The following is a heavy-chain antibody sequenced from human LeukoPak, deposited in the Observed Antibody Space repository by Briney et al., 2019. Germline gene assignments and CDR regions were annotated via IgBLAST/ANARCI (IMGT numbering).Heavy chain of an antibody. D-gene: IGHD6-13*01. CDR2: IYYSGST. V-gene: IGHV4-59*08. CDR3: ARHPKYNSSWYSFDY. Sequence: SETLSLTCTVSGGSISSYYWSWIRQPPGKGLEWIGYIYYSGSTNYNPSLKSRVTISVDTSKNQFSLKLSSVTAADTAVYYCARHPKYNSSWYSFDYWGQGTLVTVSS. CDR1: GGSISSYY. J-gene: IGHJ4*02.